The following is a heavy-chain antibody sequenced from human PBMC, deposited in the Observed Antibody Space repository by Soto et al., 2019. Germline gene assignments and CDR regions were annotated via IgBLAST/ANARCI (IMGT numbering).Heavy chain of an antibody. CDR1: GYTFTIYG. Sequence: QVQLVQSGAEVKKPGASVKVSCKASGYTFTIYGITWVRQAPGQGLEWVGWISGYDGKTNYAQKYQDRVTITTDTSTTTAYMELRSLRSDDTAVYYCARGLTSDYWGQGTLVTVSS. D-gene: IGHD5-12*01. J-gene: IGHJ4*02. V-gene: IGHV1-18*01. CDR3: ARGLTSDY. CDR2: ISGYDGKT.